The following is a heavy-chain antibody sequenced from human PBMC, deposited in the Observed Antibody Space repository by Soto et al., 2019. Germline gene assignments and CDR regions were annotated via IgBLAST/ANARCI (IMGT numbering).Heavy chain of an antibody. CDR3: AREGYSGYDLGFDY. J-gene: IGHJ4*02. CDR1: GRSISSYY. D-gene: IGHD5-12*01. Sequence: SETLSLTCTVSGRSISSYYWSWIRQPAGKGLEWIGRIYTSGSTNYNPSLKSRVTMSVDTSKNQFSLKLSSVTAADTAVYYCAREGYSGYDLGFDYWGQGTLVTVSS. CDR2: IYTSGST. V-gene: IGHV4-4*07.